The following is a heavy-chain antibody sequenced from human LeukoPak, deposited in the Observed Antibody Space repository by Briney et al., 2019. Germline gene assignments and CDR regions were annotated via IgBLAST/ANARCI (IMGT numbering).Heavy chain of an antibody. CDR2: INHSGNT. CDR1: GVSFSGYH. Sequence: PSETLSLTCTVYGVSFSGYHWSWIRQPPGKGLEWIGEINHSGNTNYNPSLKSRVSISVDTSKNQFSLKLSSVTAADTAVYYCARGPPYIVVVTAIGFFDYWGQGALINVSS. CDR3: ARGPPYIVVVTAIGFFDY. J-gene: IGHJ4*02. D-gene: IGHD2-21*02. V-gene: IGHV4-34*01.